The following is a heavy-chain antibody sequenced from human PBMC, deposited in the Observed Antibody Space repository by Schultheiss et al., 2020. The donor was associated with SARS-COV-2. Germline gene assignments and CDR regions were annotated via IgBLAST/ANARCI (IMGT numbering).Heavy chain of an antibody. CDR3: AKDSARAYYDSSGSLNY. V-gene: IGHV3-23*01. J-gene: IGHJ4*02. Sequence: GESLKISCKASGGTFSSYAISWVRQAPGKGLEWVSAISGSGGSTYYADSVKGRFTISRDNAKNTLYLQMNSLRAEDTAVYYCAKDSARAYYDSSGSLNYWGQGTLVTVSS. CDR1: GGTFSSYA. CDR2: ISGSGGST. D-gene: IGHD3-22*01.